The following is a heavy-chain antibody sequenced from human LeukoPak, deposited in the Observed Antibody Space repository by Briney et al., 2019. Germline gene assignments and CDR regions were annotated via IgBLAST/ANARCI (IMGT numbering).Heavy chain of an antibody. Sequence: GASVKVSCKASGYTFTCYYMHWVRQAPGQGLEWMGWINPNSGGTNYAQKFQGWVTMTRDTSISTAYMELSRLRSDDTAVYYCARGAEAETSPLDFWGQGTLVIVS. CDR2: INPNSGGT. D-gene: IGHD6-13*01. CDR3: ARGAEAETSPLDF. J-gene: IGHJ4*02. V-gene: IGHV1-2*04. CDR1: GYTFTCYY.